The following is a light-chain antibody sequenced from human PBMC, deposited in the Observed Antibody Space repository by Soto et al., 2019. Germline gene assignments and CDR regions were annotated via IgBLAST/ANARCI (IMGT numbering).Light chain of an antibody. Sequence: QSALTQPASVSGSPGQSITISCTGTSSDVGSYNLVSWYQQHPGKAPKLMIYEGNKRPSGVSNRFSASKSGNTASLTISGLQAEDEADYYCSSYTASGVFGGGTKVTVL. CDR1: SSDVGSYNL. J-gene: IGLJ3*02. CDR2: EGN. V-gene: IGLV2-14*02. CDR3: SSYTASGV.